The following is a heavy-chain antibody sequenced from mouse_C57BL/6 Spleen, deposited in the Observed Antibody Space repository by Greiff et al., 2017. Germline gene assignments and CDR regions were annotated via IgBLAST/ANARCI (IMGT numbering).Heavy chain of an antibody. Sequence: VQVVESGPGLVAPSQSLSITCTVSGFSLTSYGVHWVRQPPGKGLEWLVVIWSDGSTTYNSAHKSRLSISKDNSKSQVFLKMNSLQTDDTAMYYCARHEGSFHAMDYWGQGTSVTVSS. CDR2: IWSDGST. CDR3: ARHEGSFHAMDY. CDR1: GFSLTSYG. V-gene: IGHV2-6-1*01. D-gene: IGHD1-1*01. J-gene: IGHJ4*01.